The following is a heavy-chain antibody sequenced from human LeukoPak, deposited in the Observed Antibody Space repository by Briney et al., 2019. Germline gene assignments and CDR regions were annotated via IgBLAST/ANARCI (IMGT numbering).Heavy chain of an antibody. D-gene: IGHD6-19*01. J-gene: IGHJ4*02. CDR2: ISAYNGNT. V-gene: IGHV1-18*04. CDR1: GYTFTGYY. Sequence: GASVKVSCKASGYTFTGYYMHWVRQAPGQGLEWMGWISAYNGNTNYAQKLQGRVTMTTDTSTSTAYMELRSLRSDDTAVYYCARVTADSGYSSGWFAGTLDYWGQGTLVTVSS. CDR3: ARVTADSGYSSGWFAGTLDY.